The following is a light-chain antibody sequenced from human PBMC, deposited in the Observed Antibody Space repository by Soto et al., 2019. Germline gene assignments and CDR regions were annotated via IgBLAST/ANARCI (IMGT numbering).Light chain of an antibody. CDR1: SSDVGGYDY. J-gene: IGLJ1*01. CDR2: EVT. CDR3: SSFRSSSTLPYV. V-gene: IGLV2-14*01. Sequence: QSALTQPASVSGSPGQPITISCTGTSSDVGGYDYVSWYQQYPGKAPKLIIYEVTNRPSGVSNRFSGSKSGNTASLTISGLRAEDEADYYCSSFRSSSTLPYVFGTGTKVTVL.